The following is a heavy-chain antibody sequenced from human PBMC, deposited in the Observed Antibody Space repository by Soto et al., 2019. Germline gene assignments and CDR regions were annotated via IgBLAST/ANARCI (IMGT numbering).Heavy chain of an antibody. V-gene: IGHV3-74*01. CDR3: ASSLLTPFDY. J-gene: IGHJ4*02. D-gene: IGHD7-27*01. Sequence: GGSLRLSCAASGFTFNTYWMHWVRQAPGKGLVWVSRINSDGSSTFYADSVKGRFTISRDNAKNTLYLQMNSLRAEDMAVYYCASSLLTPFDYWGQGTLVTVSS. CDR1: GFTFNTYW. CDR2: INSDGSST.